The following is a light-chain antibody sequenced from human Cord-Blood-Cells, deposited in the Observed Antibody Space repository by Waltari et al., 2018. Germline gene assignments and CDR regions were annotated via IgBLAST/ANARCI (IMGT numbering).Light chain of an antibody. CDR3: QQYSSSPHIT. J-gene: IGKJ3*01. V-gene: IGKV3-20*01. Sequence: EIVLTQSPGTLSLSPGERATLSCRASQSVSSSYLAWYQQKPGQAPRLLLYGASSRATGSPDRFSGSGSGTDFTLTISRLEPEDFAVYYCQQYSSSPHITFGPGTKVDIK. CDR2: GAS. CDR1: QSVSSSY.